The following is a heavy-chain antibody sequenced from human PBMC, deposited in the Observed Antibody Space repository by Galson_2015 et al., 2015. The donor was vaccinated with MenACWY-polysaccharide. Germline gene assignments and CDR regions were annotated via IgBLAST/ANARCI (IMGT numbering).Heavy chain of an antibody. CDR2: ISYDGSNK. CDR3: ASTSPNSF. V-gene: IGHV3-30-3*01. Sequence: SLRLSCAASGFTFSSYAIHWVRQAPGKGLEWVAVISYDGSNKYYADSLKGRFTISRDNSKNMLYLQMNSLRAEDTAVYYCASTSPNSFWGQGTRVIVSS. CDR1: GFTFSSYA. J-gene: IGHJ4*02. D-gene: IGHD2-21*01.